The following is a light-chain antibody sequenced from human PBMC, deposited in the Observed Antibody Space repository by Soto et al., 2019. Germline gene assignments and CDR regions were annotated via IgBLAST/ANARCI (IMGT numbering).Light chain of an antibody. Sequence: EIVLTQSPGTLSLSPGERATLSCRASQGLTSNFLAWYQQEPGQAPSLLIYGASNRATGVPDRFSGGGSGTDFTLTISRLEPEDFAVYFCQQYVTAPRTFGQGTKVEIK. CDR1: QGLTSNF. CDR3: QQYVTAPRT. J-gene: IGKJ1*01. CDR2: GAS. V-gene: IGKV3-20*01.